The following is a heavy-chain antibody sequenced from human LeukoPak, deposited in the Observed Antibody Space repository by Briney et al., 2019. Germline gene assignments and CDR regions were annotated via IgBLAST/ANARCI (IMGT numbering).Heavy chain of an antibody. CDR2: ISYDGSNK. Sequence: GRSLRLSCAASGFTFSSYGMHWVRQAPGKGLEWVAVISYDGSNKYYADSVKGRFTISRDNSKNTLYLQMNSLRAEDTAVYYCAKARDIVVVVAPLWFDPWGQGTPVTVSS. J-gene: IGHJ5*02. D-gene: IGHD2-15*01. CDR1: GFTFSSYG. V-gene: IGHV3-30*18. CDR3: AKARDIVVVVAPLWFDP.